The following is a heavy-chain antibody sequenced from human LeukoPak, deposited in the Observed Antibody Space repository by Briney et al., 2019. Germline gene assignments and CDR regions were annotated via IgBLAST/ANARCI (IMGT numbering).Heavy chain of an antibody. CDR3: ARVRTGYCSSTSCRGSNENWFDP. CDR1: GGSISSYY. CDR2: IYYSGST. D-gene: IGHD2-2*01. V-gene: IGHV4-59*12. Sequence: SETLSLTCTVSGGSISSYYWSWIRQPPGKGLEWIGYIYYSGSTNYNPSLKSRVTMSVDTSKNQFSLKLSSVTAADTAVYYCARVRTGYCSSTSCRGSNENWFDPWGQGTLVTVSS. J-gene: IGHJ5*02.